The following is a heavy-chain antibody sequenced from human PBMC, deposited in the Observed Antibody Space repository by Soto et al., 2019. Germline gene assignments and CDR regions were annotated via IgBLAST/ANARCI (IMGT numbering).Heavy chain of an antibody. V-gene: IGHV4-30-4*01. CDR2: IYYSGST. J-gene: IGHJ6*02. CDR3: AREGFSLGYYYGMDV. Sequence: SETLSLTCTVSGGSISSGDYYWSWIRQPPGKGLEWIGYIYYSGSTYYNPSLKSRVTISVDTSKNQFSLKLSSVTAADTAVYYCAREGFSLGYYYGMDVWGHGTTVTVSS. CDR1: GGSISSGDYY. D-gene: IGHD7-27*01.